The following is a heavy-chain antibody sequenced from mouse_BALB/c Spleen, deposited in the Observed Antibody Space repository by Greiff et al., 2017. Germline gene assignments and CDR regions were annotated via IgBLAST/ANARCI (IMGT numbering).Heavy chain of an antibody. CDR3: AGLHYYGYIAY. Sequence: EVQLQQSGPELVKPGASVKMSCKASGYTFTSYVMHWVKQKPGQGLEWIGYINPYNDGTKYNEKFKGKATLTSDKSSSTAYMELSSLTSEDSAVYYCAGLHYYGYIAYWGQGTLVTVSA. CDR1: GYTFTSYV. J-gene: IGHJ3*01. V-gene: IGHV1-14*01. CDR2: INPYNDGT. D-gene: IGHD1-2*01.